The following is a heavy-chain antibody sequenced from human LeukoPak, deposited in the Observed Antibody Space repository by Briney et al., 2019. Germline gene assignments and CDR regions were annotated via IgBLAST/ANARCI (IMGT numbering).Heavy chain of an antibody. CDR3: AKSKYYYDSSGFPYYYYGMDV. Sequence: GGSLRLSCAASGFTFSSYAMSWVRQAPGKGLEWVPAISGSGGSTYYADSVKGRFTISRDNSKNTLYLQMNSLRAEDTAVYYCAKSKYYYDSSGFPYYYYGMDVWGQGTTVTVSS. CDR1: GFTFSSYA. CDR2: ISGSGGST. J-gene: IGHJ6*02. V-gene: IGHV3-23*01. D-gene: IGHD3-22*01.